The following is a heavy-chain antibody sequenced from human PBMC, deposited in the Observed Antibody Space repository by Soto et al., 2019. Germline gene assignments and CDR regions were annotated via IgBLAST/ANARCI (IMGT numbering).Heavy chain of an antibody. V-gene: IGHV3-48*02. CDR1: GFTFSSYS. D-gene: IGHD2-15*01. CDR3: ARVGSGVVVVVAATGAYYYYGMDV. J-gene: IGHJ6*02. Sequence: EVQLVESGGGLVQPGGSLRLSCAASGFTFSSYSMSWVRQAPGKGLEWVSYISSSSSTIYYADSVKGRFTISRDNAKNPLYRQMNSLSDEDTAVYYCARVGSGVVVVVAATGAYYYYGMDVWGQGTTVTVSS. CDR2: ISSSSSTI.